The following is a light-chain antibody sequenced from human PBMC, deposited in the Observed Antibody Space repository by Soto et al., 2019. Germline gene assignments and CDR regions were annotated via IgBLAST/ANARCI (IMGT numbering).Light chain of an antibody. CDR1: QDISSW. CDR3: QQTNSFPIT. V-gene: IGKV1D-12*01. Sequence: DIQMTQSPSSVSASVGDRVTITCRASQDISSWLAWYQQKPGKAPNLLIYAASSLQSGVPSRFSGSGSGTEFTLTISSLQPEDFATYFCQQTNSFPITFGQGTRLEIK. CDR2: AAS. J-gene: IGKJ5*01.